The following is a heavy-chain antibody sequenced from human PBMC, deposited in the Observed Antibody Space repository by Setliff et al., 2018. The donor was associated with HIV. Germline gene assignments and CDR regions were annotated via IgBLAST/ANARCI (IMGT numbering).Heavy chain of an antibody. CDR2: IIPIFGTA. J-gene: IGHJ5*02. CDR1: GGTFSSYA. Sequence: GASVKVSCKASGGTFSSYAISWVRQAPGQGLEWMGGIIPIFGTANYAQKFQGRVTITADESTSTAYMELSSLRSEDTAVYYCAREGGDSSGYYYWFDPWGQGTLVTVSS. V-gene: IGHV1-69*13. CDR3: AREGGDSSGYYYWFDP. D-gene: IGHD3-22*01.